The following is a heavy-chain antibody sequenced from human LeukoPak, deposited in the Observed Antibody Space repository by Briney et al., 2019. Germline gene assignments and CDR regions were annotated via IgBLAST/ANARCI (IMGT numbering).Heavy chain of an antibody. CDR3: TTDQGRYCGGDCSVDY. CDR1: GFTFSSAW. Sequence: GGSLRLSCAASGFTFSSAWMSWVRQAPGKGLEWVGRIKSKANGGTTDYAAPVKGRFTISRDDSKNTLYLQMNSLKTEDTAVYYCTTDQGRYCGGDCSVDYWGQGTLVTVSS. V-gene: IGHV3-15*01. CDR2: IKSKANGGTT. D-gene: IGHD2-21*02. J-gene: IGHJ4*02.